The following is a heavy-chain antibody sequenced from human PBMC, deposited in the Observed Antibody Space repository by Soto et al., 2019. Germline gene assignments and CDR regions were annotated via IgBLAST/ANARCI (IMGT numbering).Heavy chain of an antibody. CDR1: GGSISSGNYY. CDR3: ARDPSGGSGPDY. CDR2: IYHSGST. D-gene: IGHD2-15*01. V-gene: IGHV4-31*03. Sequence: QVQLQESGPGLVKPSQTLSLTCTVSGGSISSGNYYWNWIRQHPGKGLEWLGYIYHSGSTYYNPSLKSRVTISVDTSKNQFSLKLSSVTAADTAVYYCARDPSGGSGPDYWGQGTLVTVSP. J-gene: IGHJ4*02.